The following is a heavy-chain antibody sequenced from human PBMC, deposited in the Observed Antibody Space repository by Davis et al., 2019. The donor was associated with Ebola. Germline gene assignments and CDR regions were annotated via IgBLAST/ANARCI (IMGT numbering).Heavy chain of an antibody. D-gene: IGHD2-2*03. J-gene: IGHJ4*02. CDR3: ARSEALYGYFDY. CDR1: GYSFTSYW. V-gene: IGHV5-51*01. CDR2: IYPGDSDT. Sequence: PGGSLRLSCKGSGYSFTSYWIGWVRQMPGKGLEWMGIIYPGDSDTRYSPSFEGQVTISVDRSVNTASLQWTSLKASDTAMYYCARSEALYGYFDYWGQGTLVTVSS.